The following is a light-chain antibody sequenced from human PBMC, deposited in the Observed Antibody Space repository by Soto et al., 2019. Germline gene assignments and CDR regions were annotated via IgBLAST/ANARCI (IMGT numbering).Light chain of an antibody. J-gene: IGKJ1*01. CDR3: QQYGSSPQT. V-gene: IGKV3-20*01. CDR2: GAS. CDR1: QSVSSSC. Sequence: IVLTQSPGTLSLSPGERATLSCRASQSVSSSCLAWYQQKPGQAPRLLIYGASSRATGIPDRFSGSGSGTDFTLTISRLEPEDFAVYYCQQYGSSPQTFGQGTKVEIK.